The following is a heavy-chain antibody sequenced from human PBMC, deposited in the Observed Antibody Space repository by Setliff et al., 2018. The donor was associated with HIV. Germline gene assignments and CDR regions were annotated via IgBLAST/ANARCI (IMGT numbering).Heavy chain of an antibody. CDR3: AGDQTEYNWGLIHYYYYYMDV. J-gene: IGHJ6*03. Sequence: GGSLRLSCVASGFTFSDYGMHWVRQTPGKGLEWVAVIWYDESNENYADSVKGRFTISRDNSKNSLYLQMNSLRAEDTAVYYCAGDQTEYNWGLIHYYYYYMDVWGKGTTVTVSS. V-gene: IGHV3-33*01. CDR1: GFTFSDYG. CDR2: IWYDESNE. D-gene: IGHD1-20*01.